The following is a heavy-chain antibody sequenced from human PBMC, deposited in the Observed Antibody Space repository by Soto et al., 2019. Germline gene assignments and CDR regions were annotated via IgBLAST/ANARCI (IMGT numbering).Heavy chain of an antibody. CDR3: ARGHYGMDV. CDR2: IKEDGSEK. V-gene: IGHV3-7*01. CDR1: GFTFSNYW. Sequence: PGGSLRLSCAASGFTFSNYWITWVRQAPGKGLEWVANIKEDGSEKHYVDSVEGRFIISRDNGRNSVDLQMNSLRAEDTAVYYCARGHYGMDVWGQGTTVTVSS. J-gene: IGHJ6*02.